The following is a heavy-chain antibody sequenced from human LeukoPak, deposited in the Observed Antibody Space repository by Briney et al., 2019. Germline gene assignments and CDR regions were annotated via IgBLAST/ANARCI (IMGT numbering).Heavy chain of an antibody. D-gene: IGHD2-8*01. CDR1: GFTFSNAW. CDR3: TTILYLEGGDY. J-gene: IGHJ4*02. V-gene: IGHV3-15*01. Sequence: GGSLRLSCAASGFTFSNAWMSWVRQAPGKGLEWVGRIKSKTDGGTTDYAAPVKGRFTISRDDSKNTLYLQMNSLKTEDTAVYSCTTILYLEGGDYWGQGTLVTVSS. CDR2: IKSKTDGGTT.